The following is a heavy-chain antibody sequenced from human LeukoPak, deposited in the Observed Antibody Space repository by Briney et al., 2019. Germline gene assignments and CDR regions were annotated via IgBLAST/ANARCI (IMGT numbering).Heavy chain of an antibody. CDR1: GYTFTSYG. V-gene: IGHV1-18*01. CDR3: ARGGGPTTRYYDFWSGYYRDY. J-gene: IGHJ4*02. Sequence: ASVRVSCKASGYTFTSYGISWVRQAPGQGLEWMGWISAYNGNTNYAQKLQGRVTMTTDTSTSTAYMELRSLRSDDTAVYYCARGGGPTTRYYDFWSGYYRDYWGQGTLVTVSS. CDR2: ISAYNGNT. D-gene: IGHD3-3*01.